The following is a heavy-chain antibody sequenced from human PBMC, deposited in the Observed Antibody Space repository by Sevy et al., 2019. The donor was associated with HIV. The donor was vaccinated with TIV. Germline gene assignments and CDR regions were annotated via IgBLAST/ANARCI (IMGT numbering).Heavy chain of an antibody. CDR3: ATSRETYSSSSFDY. J-gene: IGHJ4*02. V-gene: IGHV1-24*01. Sequence: ASVKVSCKVSGYTLTELSMHWVRQAPGKGREWMGGFDPEDGETIYAQKFQGRVTMTEDTSTDTAYMELSSLRSEDTAVYYCATSRETYSSSSFDYWGQRTLVTVSS. D-gene: IGHD6-13*01. CDR2: FDPEDGET. CDR1: GYTLTELS.